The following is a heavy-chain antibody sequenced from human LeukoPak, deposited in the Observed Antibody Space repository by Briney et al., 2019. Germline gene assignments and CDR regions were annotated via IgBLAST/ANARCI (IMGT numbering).Heavy chain of an antibody. CDR1: GGTFSSYA. CDR3: AREAYGGYTSFDY. D-gene: IGHD5-12*01. Sequence: SVKVSCKASGGTFSSYAISWVRQAPGQGLEWMGRIIPIFGTANCAQKFQGRVTITTDESTSTAYMELSSLRSEDTAVYYCAREAYGGYTSFDYWGQGTLVTVSS. CDR2: IIPIFGTA. J-gene: IGHJ4*02. V-gene: IGHV1-69*05.